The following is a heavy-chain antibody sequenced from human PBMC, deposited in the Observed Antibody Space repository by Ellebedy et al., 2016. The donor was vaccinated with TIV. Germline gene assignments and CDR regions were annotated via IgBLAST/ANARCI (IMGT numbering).Heavy chain of an antibody. CDR2: MAYVGNS. CDR3: ARVDSLGWGRYLDV. J-gene: IGHJ2*01. V-gene: IGHV4-59*02. CDR1: GGTVDRYA. D-gene: IGHD1-26*01. Sequence: GSLRLSXPVSGGTVDRYAWSWIRQPPGEGLEWLGHMAYVGNSYYSAPLKSRVSISLDTSRSQFSLKLTSVTPADTAGYYCARVDSLGWGRYLDVWGRGTLVTVSS.